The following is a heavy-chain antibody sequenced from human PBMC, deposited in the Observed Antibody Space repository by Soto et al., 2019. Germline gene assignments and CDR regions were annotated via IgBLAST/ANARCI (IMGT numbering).Heavy chain of an antibody. CDR2: IYSGGST. D-gene: IGHD6-6*01. Sequence: GGSLRLSCAASGFTVSSNYMSWVRQAPGKGLEWVSVIYSGGSTYYADSVKGRFTISRDNSKNRLYLQMNSLRAEDTAVYYCARDRKDSSWGYYMDVWGKGTTVTVSS. J-gene: IGHJ6*03. CDR1: GFTVSSNY. CDR3: ARDRKDSSWGYYMDV. V-gene: IGHV3-66*01.